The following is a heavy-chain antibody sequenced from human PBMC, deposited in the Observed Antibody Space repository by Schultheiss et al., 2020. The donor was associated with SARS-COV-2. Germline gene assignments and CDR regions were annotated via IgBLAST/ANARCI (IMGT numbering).Heavy chain of an antibody. Sequence: GGSLRLSCSASGFTFSGYAMHWVRQAPGKGLEYVSAISSNGGSTYYADSVKGRFTISRDNSKNTVYLQMNSLRAEDTAVYYCAKDQSRLPTYGMDVWGQGTTVTVSS. D-gene: IGHD4-11*01. CDR2: ISSNGGST. CDR1: GFTFSGYA. CDR3: AKDQSRLPTYGMDV. V-gene: IGHV3-64*04. J-gene: IGHJ6*02.